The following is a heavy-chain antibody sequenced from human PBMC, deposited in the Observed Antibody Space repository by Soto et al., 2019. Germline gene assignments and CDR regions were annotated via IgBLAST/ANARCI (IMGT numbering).Heavy chain of an antibody. CDR3: ARVLEDQLPSLFQH. CDR2: ISSSSSYI. V-gene: IGHV3-21*01. J-gene: IGHJ1*01. D-gene: IGHD2-2*01. CDR1: GFTFSSYS. Sequence: GGSLRLSCAASGFTFSSYSMNWVRQAPGKGLEWVSSISSSSSYIYYEDSVKGRFTISRDNAKNSLYLQMNSLRAEDTAVYYCARVLEDQLPSLFQHWGQGTLVTVSS.